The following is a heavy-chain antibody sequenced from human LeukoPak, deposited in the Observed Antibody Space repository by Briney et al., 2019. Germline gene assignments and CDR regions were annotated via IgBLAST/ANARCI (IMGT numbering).Heavy chain of an antibody. V-gene: IGHV1-2*02. CDR2: INPNSGGT. Sequence: ASVKVSCKASGYTFTGYYMHWVRQAPGQGLEWMGWINPNSGGTNYAQNFQGRVTMTRDTSISTAYMELSRLRSDDTAVYYCARGDGYNAVEIDYWGQGTLVAVSS. CDR1: GYTFTGYY. CDR3: ARGDGYNAVEIDY. J-gene: IGHJ4*02. D-gene: IGHD5-24*01.